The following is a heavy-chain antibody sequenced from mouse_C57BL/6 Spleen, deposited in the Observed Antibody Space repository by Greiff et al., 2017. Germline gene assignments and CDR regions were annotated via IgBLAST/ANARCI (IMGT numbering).Heavy chain of an antibody. CDR2: IDPEDGET. CDR1: GFNIKDYY. Sequence: VQLQQSGAELVKPGASVKLSCTASGFNIKDYYMHWVKQRTEQGLEWIGRIDPEDGETKYAQKFQGKATLTADTSSNTAYLQLSSLTSEDAAVYYCAREGYDYYFDYWGQGTTLTVSS. J-gene: IGHJ2*01. V-gene: IGHV14-2*01. CDR3: AREGYDYYFDY. D-gene: IGHD2-4*01.